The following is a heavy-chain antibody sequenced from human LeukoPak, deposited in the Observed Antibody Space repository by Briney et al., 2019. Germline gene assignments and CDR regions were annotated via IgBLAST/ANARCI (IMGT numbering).Heavy chain of an antibody. V-gene: IGHV1-69*05. D-gene: IGHD2-15*01. Sequence: GASVKVSCKASGGTFSSYAISWVRQAPRQGLEWMGGIIPIFGTANYAQKFQGRVTITTDESTSTAYMELSSLRSEDTAVYYCARLRVVAATRWFDPWGQGTLVTVSS. CDR1: GGTFSSYA. J-gene: IGHJ5*02. CDR2: IIPIFGTA. CDR3: ARLRVVAATRWFDP.